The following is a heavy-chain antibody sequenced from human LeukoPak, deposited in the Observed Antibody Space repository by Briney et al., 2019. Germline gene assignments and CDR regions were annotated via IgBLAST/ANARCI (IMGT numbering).Heavy chain of an antibody. J-gene: IGHJ3*02. D-gene: IGHD5-24*01. CDR3: ARIGEDGDAFDI. CDR1: GYTFTSYG. CDR2: ISAYNGNT. Sequence: TSVKVSCKASGYTFTSYGISWVRQAPGQGLEWMGWISAYNGNTNYAQKLQGRVTMTTDSSTSTAYMELRSLRSDDTAVYYCARIGEDGDAFDIWGQGTMVTVSS. V-gene: IGHV1-18*01.